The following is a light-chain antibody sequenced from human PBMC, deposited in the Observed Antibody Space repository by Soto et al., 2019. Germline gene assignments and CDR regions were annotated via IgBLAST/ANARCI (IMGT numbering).Light chain of an antibody. CDR1: SSDVGGYNY. V-gene: IGLV2-11*01. CDR2: EVN. J-gene: IGLJ1*01. Sequence: QSALTPPRSVSGSTGQSVTISCTGTSSDVGGYNYVSWYQQHPGKAPKLMIYEVNKRPSGVPDRFSGSKSGDTASLTVSGLQAEDEADYYCYSYAGSHNVFGTGTKVTVL. CDR3: YSYAGSHNV.